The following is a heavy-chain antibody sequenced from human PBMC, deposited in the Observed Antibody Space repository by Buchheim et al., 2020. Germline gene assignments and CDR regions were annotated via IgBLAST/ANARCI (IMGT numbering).Heavy chain of an antibody. D-gene: IGHD6-6*01. V-gene: IGHV3-33*01. CDR2: IWYDGSNK. CDR1: GFTFSSYG. CDR3: ARGRKPRSYSSSLDY. Sequence: QVQLVESGGGVVQPGRSLRLSCAASGFTFSSYGMHWVRQAPGKGLEWVAVIWYDGSNKYYADSVKGRFTISRDNSQNTLYLQMNSLRAEDTAVYYCARGRKPRSYSSSLDYWGQGTL. J-gene: IGHJ4*02.